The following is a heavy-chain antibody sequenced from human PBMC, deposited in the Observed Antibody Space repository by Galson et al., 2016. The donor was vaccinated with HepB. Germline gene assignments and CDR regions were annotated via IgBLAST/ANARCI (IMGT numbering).Heavy chain of an antibody. V-gene: IGHV1-2*02. CDR1: GYNFNDYY. CDR2: FNPNSGGT. CDR3: AREWPGRITMIRGPPYLDH. J-gene: IGHJ4*02. D-gene: IGHD3-10*01. Sequence: SVKVSCKASGYNFNDYYIQWVRQAPGQGLEWMGWFNPNSGGTGYVQKFQGRATMTGDTSLSTAHMEVHSLTSADTAVYYCAREWPGRITMIRGPPYLDHWGQGTLVAVSS.